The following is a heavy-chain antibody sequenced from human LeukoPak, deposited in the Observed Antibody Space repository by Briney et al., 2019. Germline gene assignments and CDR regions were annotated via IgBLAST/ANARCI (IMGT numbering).Heavy chain of an antibody. V-gene: IGHV3-43*01. Sequence: GGSLRLSCAASGFTFDDYTMHWVRQAPGKGLEWVSLISWDGGSTYYADSVKGRFTISRDNSKNSLYLQMNSLGTEDTALYYCAKAAAGATPLDYWGQGTLVTVSS. CDR3: AKAAAGATPLDY. D-gene: IGHD6-13*01. CDR1: GFTFDDYT. CDR2: ISWDGGST. J-gene: IGHJ4*02.